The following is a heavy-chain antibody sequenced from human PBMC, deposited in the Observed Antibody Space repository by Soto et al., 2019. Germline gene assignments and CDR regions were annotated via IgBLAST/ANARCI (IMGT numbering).Heavy chain of an antibody. CDR2: IYYSGST. J-gene: IGHJ3*02. V-gene: IGHV4-61*01. CDR3: AAYYPEELDAFDI. CDR1: GGSVSSGSYY. D-gene: IGHD3-16*01. Sequence: SETLSLTCTVSGGSVSSGSYYWSWIRQPPGKGLEWIGYIYYSGSTNYNPSLKSRVTISVDTSKNQFSLKLSSVTAADTAVYYCAAYYPEELDAFDIWGQGTLVTV.